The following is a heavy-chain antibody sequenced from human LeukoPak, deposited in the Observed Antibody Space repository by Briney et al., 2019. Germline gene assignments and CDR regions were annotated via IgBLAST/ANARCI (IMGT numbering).Heavy chain of an antibody. CDR2: ISYDGSNK. Sequence: GGSLRLSCAASGFTFSSYAMHWVRQAPGKGLEWVAVISYDGSNKYYADSVKGRFTISRDNSKNTLYLQMNSLRAEDTAVYYCARDSGHRYYYDSSGHKTGYFDYWGQGTLVTVSS. D-gene: IGHD3-22*01. CDR1: GFTFSSYA. CDR3: ARDSGHRYYYDSSGHKTGYFDY. J-gene: IGHJ4*02. V-gene: IGHV3-30-3*01.